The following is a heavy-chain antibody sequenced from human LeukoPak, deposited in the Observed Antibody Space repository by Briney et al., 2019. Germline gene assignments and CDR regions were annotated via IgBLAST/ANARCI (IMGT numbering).Heavy chain of an antibody. V-gene: IGHV4-31*03. CDR1: GGFINIAGHY. CDR3: ARVSTMVRGVINWFDS. CDR2: IHYSGNT. J-gene: IGHJ5*01. D-gene: IGHD3-10*01. Sequence: PSETLSLTCTVSGGFINIAGHYWSWIRQHPGKGLEWIGNIHYSGNTYDNPSLKSRAIISVDTSKNQFSLRLTSVTAADTAVYYCARVSTMVRGVINWFDSWGPGTLVTVSS.